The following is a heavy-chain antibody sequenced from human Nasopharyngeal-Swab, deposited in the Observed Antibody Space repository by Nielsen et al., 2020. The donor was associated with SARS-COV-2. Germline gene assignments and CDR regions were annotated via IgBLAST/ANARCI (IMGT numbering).Heavy chain of an antibody. J-gene: IGHJ5*02. Sequence: WMRESRGKGLEWIGEINHSGSTNYNPSLKSRVTISVDTSKNQFSLKMSSVTAADTAVYYCARGAHSSSSGVGNWFDPWGQGTLVTVSS. D-gene: IGHD6-6*01. CDR2: INHSGST. V-gene: IGHV4-34*01. CDR3: ARGAHSSSSGVGNWFDP.